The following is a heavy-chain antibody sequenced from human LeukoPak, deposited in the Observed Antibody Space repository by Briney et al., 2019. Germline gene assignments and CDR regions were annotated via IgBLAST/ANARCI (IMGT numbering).Heavy chain of an antibody. J-gene: IGHJ4*02. D-gene: IGHD2-8*01. CDR1: GYIFDIYA. V-gene: IGHV7-4-1*02. CDR2: ISTNTGNP. CDR3: ARDQSGLMVIAY. Sequence: GASVKVSCKASGYIFDIYALIWVRQAPGQGLELMGWISTNTGNPTYAQGFTGRFVFSLDTSVSTAYLQISSLKAEDTAVYYCARDQSGLMVIAYWGQGTLVTVSS.